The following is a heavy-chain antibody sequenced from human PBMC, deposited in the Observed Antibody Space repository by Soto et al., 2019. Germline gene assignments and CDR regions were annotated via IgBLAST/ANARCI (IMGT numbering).Heavy chain of an antibody. V-gene: IGHV4-39*01. J-gene: IGHJ3*02. CDR3: ARHVPGIVATILDYAFDI. CDR1: GGSISSSSYY. CDR2: IYYSGST. Sequence: QLQLQESGPGLVKPSETLSLTCTVSGGSISSSSYYWGWIRQPPGKGLEWIGSIYYSGSTYYNPSLKSRVTISVDTSKNQFSLKLSSVTAADTAVYYCARHVPGIVATILDYAFDIWGQGTMVTVSS. D-gene: IGHD5-12*01.